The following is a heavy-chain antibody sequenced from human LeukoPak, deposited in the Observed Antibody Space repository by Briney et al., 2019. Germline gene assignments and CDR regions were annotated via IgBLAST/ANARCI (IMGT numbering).Heavy chain of an antibody. D-gene: IGHD6-13*01. CDR3: ITDSRASAGTYDY. CDR1: GFTFSKAW. J-gene: IGHJ4*02. CDR2: IKRKTDGGTT. Sequence: GGSLRLSCAASGFTFSKAWMSWVRQAPGKGLEWVGRIKRKTDGGTTDYAAPVKGRFTISRDDSKNTLYLQMNSLKTEGTAVYYCITDSRASAGTYDYWGQGTLVTVSS. V-gene: IGHV3-15*01.